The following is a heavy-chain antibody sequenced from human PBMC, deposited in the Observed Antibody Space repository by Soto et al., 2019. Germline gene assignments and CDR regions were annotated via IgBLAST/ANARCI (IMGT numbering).Heavy chain of an antibody. CDR3: AKGTYYYGSAPYYFDY. CDR2: ISDSGGST. D-gene: IGHD3-10*01. CDR1: GFTFSSYA. Sequence: GGSLRLSCAASGFTFSSYAMSWVRQAPGKGLEWVSGISDSGGSTYYADSVKGRFTISRDNSKNTLYLQMNSLGAEDTAVYYCAKGTYYYGSAPYYFDYWGQGTLVTVSS. V-gene: IGHV3-23*01. J-gene: IGHJ4*02.